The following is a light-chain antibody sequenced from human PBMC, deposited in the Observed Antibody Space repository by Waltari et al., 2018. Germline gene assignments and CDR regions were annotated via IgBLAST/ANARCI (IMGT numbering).Light chain of an antibody. V-gene: IGLV1-51*01. J-gene: IGLJ3*02. CDR1: SSNIGNKY. CDR2: DND. CDR3: GTWDTSLSAWV. Sequence: QSVLTQAPSVSAAPGQKVTISCAGSSSNIGNKYVSWYQQFPGTAPTLLIYDNDKRPSGIPDRFSASKSGTSATLGITGLQTGDEANYYCGTWDTSLSAWVFGGGTKLTVL.